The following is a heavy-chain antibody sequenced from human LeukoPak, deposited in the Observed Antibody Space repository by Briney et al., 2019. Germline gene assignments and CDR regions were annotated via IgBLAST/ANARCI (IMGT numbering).Heavy chain of an antibody. CDR1: GGSIGNFY. V-gene: IGHV4-4*07. CDR3: ARRELTTGYGFYNWFDP. J-gene: IGHJ5*02. D-gene: IGHD6-13*01. Sequence: PSETLSLTCTVSGGSIGNFYWNWIRQPAGKGLEWIGRIFTTGSTNYNPSPKSRVTISVDTSKNQFSLKLSSVTAADTAVYYCARRELTTGYGFYNWFDPWGQGTLVTVSS. CDR2: IFTTGST.